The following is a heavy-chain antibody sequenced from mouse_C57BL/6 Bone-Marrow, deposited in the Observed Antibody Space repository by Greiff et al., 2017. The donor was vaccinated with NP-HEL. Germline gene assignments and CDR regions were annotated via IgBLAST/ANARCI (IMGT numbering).Heavy chain of an antibody. Sequence: EVHLVESGEGLVKPGGSLKLSCAASGFTFSSYAMSWVRQTPEKRLEWVAYISSGGDYIYYADTVKGRFTLSRANARNTRYLQMSSLKSEDTAMYYCTREGDTTPYYAMDYWGQGTSVTVSS. CDR1: GFTFSSYA. CDR3: TREGDTTPYYAMDY. J-gene: IGHJ4*01. CDR2: ISSGGDYI. V-gene: IGHV5-9-1*02. D-gene: IGHD1-1*01.